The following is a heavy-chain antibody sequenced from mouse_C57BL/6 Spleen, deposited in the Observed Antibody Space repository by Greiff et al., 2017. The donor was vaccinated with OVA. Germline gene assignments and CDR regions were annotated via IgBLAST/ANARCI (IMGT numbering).Heavy chain of an antibody. CDR2: IWTGGGT. D-gene: IGHD1-1*01. J-gene: IGHJ4*01. CDR1: GFSLTSYA. V-gene: IGHV2-9-1*01. Sequence: QVQLQQSGPGLVAPSQSLSITCTVSGFSLTSYAISWVRQPPGKGLEWLGVIWTGGGTNYNSALKSRLSISKDNSKSQVFLKMNSLQTDDTARYYCARNDGSSLYYAMDYWGQGTSVTVSS. CDR3: ARNDGSSLYYAMDY.